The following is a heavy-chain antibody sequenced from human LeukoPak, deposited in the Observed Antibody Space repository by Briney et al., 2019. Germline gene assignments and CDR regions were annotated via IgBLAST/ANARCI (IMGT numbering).Heavy chain of an antibody. Sequence: PSETLSLTCTVSGGSISSYYWSWIRQPPGKGLEWIGYIYYSGSTNYNPSLKSRVTISVDTSKNQFSLKLSSVTAADTAVYYCAIALGSSSWNWGLDYWGQGTLVTVSS. CDR1: GGSISSYY. CDR2: IYYSGST. V-gene: IGHV4-59*01. D-gene: IGHD6-13*01. CDR3: AIALGSSSWNWGLDY. J-gene: IGHJ4*02.